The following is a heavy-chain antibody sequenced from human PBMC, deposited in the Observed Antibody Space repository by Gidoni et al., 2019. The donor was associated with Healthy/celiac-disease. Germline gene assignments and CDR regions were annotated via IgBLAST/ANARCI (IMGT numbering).Heavy chain of an antibody. CDR1: GGTFSSYA. J-gene: IGHJ5*02. Sequence: QVQLVQSGAEVKKPGSSVKVSCKASGGTFSSYAISWVRQAPGQGLEWMGGIIPIFGTANYAQKFQGRVTITADESTSTAYMELSSLRSEDTAVYYCARPAEGYGYEFSRLTPVGAWFDPWGQGTLVTVSS. V-gene: IGHV1-69*01. CDR3: ARPAEGYGYEFSRLTPVGAWFDP. D-gene: IGHD5-18*01. CDR2: IIPIFGTA.